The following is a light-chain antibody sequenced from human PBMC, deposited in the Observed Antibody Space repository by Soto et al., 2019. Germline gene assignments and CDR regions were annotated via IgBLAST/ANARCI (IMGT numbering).Light chain of an antibody. CDR2: DLT. Sequence: QSALTQPASVSGSPGQSITISCTGTSSDVGGYNFVSWYQHHPAKAPKLMIYDLTYRPSGVSNRFSGSKSGNTAYLTISGLQAEDEADYYCNSYTNTNTYVFGTGTKLTVL. CDR3: NSYTNTNTYV. J-gene: IGLJ1*01. V-gene: IGLV2-14*03. CDR1: SSDVGGYNF.